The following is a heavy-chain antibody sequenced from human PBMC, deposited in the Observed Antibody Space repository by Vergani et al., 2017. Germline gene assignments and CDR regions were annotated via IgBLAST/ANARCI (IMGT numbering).Heavy chain of an antibody. CDR2: ISYHGTQK. Sequence: QVHLVESGGGVVQPGRSLRLSCVVSGFTSSYYGMHWVRQAPGKGLEWVAVISYHGTQKYYADSVKGRFTISRDNSKSTLYLQMNSLRTEDTAVYYCATKSCGTPGCQIGYFREWGQGTLVTVSS. J-gene: IGHJ1*01. V-gene: IGHV3-30*03. CDR3: ATKSCGTPGCQIGYFRE. D-gene: IGHD1-1*01. CDR1: GFTSSYYG.